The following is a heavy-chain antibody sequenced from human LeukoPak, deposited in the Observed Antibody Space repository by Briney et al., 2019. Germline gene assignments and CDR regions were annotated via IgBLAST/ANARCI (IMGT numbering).Heavy chain of an antibody. CDR2: INPNSGGT. Sequence: ASVKVSCKASGYTFTGYYMHWVRQAPGQGLEWMGWINPNSGGTNYAQKFQGRVTMTRDTSISKAYMELSRLRSDDTAVYYCARESRSSSGMDVWGQGTTVTVSS. V-gene: IGHV1-2*02. J-gene: IGHJ6*02. CDR3: ARESRSSSGMDV. CDR1: GYTFTGYY. D-gene: IGHD2-2*01.